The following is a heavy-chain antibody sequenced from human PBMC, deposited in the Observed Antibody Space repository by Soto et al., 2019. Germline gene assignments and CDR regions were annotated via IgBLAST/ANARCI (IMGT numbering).Heavy chain of an antibody. CDR2: IYWDDDK. CDR3: VYRKGDHEYFQH. Sequence: SGPTLVNPTQTLTLTCTFSGFSLRTSGVGVGWIRQPPGKALGWLALIYWDDDKRYSPSLKSRLTITKDTSRNQVVLTMTNMDPVDTATYYCVYRKGDHEYFQHWGQGTLVTVSS. CDR1: GFSLRTSGVG. V-gene: IGHV2-5*02. D-gene: IGHD2-21*02. J-gene: IGHJ1*01.